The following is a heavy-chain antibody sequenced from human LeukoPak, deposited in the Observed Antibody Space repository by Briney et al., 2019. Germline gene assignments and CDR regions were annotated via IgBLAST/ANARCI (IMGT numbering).Heavy chain of an antibody. Sequence: GSLRLSCAASGFTFSSYSMNWVRQAPGKGLEWVSYISSSSSTIYYADSVKGRFTISRDNAKNSLYLQMNSLRAEDTAVYYCARGGIVAIVAWGQGTLVTVSS. D-gene: IGHD5-12*01. CDR3: ARGGIVAIVA. CDR2: ISSSSSTI. J-gene: IGHJ4*02. CDR1: GFTFSSYS. V-gene: IGHV3-48*01.